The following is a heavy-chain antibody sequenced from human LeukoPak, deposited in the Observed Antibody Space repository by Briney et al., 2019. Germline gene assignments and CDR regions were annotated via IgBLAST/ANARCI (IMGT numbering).Heavy chain of an antibody. CDR1: EFIFSDYW. V-gene: IGHV3-7*03. CDR2: IKQGGREE. CDR3: ARDNGGWFDT. D-gene: IGHD3-10*01. J-gene: IGHJ5*02. Sequence: GGSLRLSCVASEFIFSDYWMSWVRQAPGKGLEWVANIKQGGREEKYVSSVKGRFTISRDDAKSTLYLQMDSLSGDDTAVYYCARDNGGWFDTWGRGTLVTVSS.